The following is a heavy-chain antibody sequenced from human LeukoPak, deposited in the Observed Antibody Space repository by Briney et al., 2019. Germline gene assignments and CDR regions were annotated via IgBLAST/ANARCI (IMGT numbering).Heavy chain of an antibody. CDR2: ISGSGGST. CDR1: GFTSSSYA. CDR3: AKGDYYDSSGYYYDYFDY. J-gene: IGHJ4*02. V-gene: IGHV3-23*01. D-gene: IGHD3-22*01. Sequence: GGSLRLSCAASGFTSSSYAMSWVRQAPGKGLEWVSAISGSGGSTYYADSVKGRFTISRDNSKNTPYLQMNSLRAEDTAVYYCAKGDYYDSSGYYYDYFDYWGQGTLVTVSS.